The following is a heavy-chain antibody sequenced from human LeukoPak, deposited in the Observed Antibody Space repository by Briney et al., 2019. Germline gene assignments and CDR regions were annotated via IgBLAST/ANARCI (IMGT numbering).Heavy chain of an antibody. CDR1: GFTFSSYW. J-gene: IGHJ4*02. Sequence: GGSLRLSCAASGFTFSSYWMSRVRQAPGRGLEWVANIKQDGSEKYYVDSVKGRFTISRDNDNNSLYLQMNSLRAEDTAVYYCARGGYYYDSSPLDYWGQGTLVTVSS. CDR3: ARGGYYYDSSPLDY. V-gene: IGHV3-7*01. D-gene: IGHD3-22*01. CDR2: IKQDGSEK.